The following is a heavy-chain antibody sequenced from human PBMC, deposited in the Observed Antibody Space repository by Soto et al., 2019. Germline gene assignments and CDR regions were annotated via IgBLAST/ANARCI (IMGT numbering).Heavy chain of an antibody. D-gene: IGHD2-2*02. V-gene: IGHV4-39*01. Sequence: PSETLSLTCTVSGGSISSSSYYWGWIRQSPGKGLEWIGSFYYSGSTYYSPSLRSRVTISGDTSRKQISLRLSSVTAADTAVYYCARIPVASRYRDVWGKGTTVTVPS. CDR1: GGSISSSSYY. J-gene: IGHJ6*03. CDR2: FYYSGST. CDR3: ARIPVASRYRDV.